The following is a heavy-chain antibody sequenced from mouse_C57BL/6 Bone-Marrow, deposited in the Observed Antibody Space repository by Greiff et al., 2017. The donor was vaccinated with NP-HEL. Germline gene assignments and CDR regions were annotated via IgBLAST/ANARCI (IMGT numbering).Heavy chain of an antibody. CDR2: ISYSGST. D-gene: IGHD2-2*01. Sequence: EVQVVESGPGLAKPSQTLSLTCSVTGYSITSDYWNWLRKFPGNKLEYMGYISYSGSTYYNPSLESRISITRDTSKNQYYLQLNSVTTEDTATYYCARSPLWLRRNYYAMDYWGQGTSVTVSS. CDR1: GYSITSDY. J-gene: IGHJ4*01. CDR3: ARSPLWLRRNYYAMDY. V-gene: IGHV3-8*01.